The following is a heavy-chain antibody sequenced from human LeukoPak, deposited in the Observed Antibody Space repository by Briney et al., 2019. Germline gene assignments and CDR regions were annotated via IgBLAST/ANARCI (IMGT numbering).Heavy chain of an antibody. Sequence: GGSLRLSCAASGFTFSSSAVSWVRQAPGKGLEWVANIKQDGSEKYYVDSVKGRFTISRDNAKNSLYLQMNSLRAEDTAVYYCATENAYYDFWSGYYRNLNWFDPWGQGTLVTVSS. V-gene: IGHV3-7*01. CDR1: GFTFSSSA. CDR3: ATENAYYDFWSGYYRNLNWFDP. CDR2: IKQDGSEK. J-gene: IGHJ5*02. D-gene: IGHD3-3*01.